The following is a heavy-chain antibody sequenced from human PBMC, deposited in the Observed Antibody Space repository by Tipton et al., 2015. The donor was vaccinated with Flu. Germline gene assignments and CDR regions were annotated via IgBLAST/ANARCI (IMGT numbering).Heavy chain of an antibody. D-gene: IGHD5-24*01. CDR3: ARERDGRDGYNWQWFDP. CDR1: GYTFTSYG. Sequence: QLVQSGAEVKKPGASVKVSCKASGYTFTSYGIGWVRQAPGQGLEWMGWISAYNGNTNYAQKLQARVTMTTDTSTSTAYMELRSLRSDDTAVYYCARERDGRDGYNWQWFDPWGKGTVVTVSS. J-gene: IGHJ5*02. V-gene: IGHV1-18*01. CDR2: ISAYNGNT.